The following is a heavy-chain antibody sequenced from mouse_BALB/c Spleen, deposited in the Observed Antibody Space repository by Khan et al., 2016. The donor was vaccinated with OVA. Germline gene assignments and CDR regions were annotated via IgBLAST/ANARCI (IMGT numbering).Heavy chain of an antibody. CDR1: GFTFSSFA. Sequence: EVELVESGGGVVKPGGSLKLSCSTSGFTFSSFAMSWVRQTPETRLEWVATISTGGHYTFYPDSVRGRFTISRDNARNTLYLQMSSLRSEDTAIYYCARSLVDYYAMDYWGQGTSVTVSS. J-gene: IGHJ4*01. CDR2: ISTGGHYT. D-gene: IGHD2-2*01. CDR3: ARSLVDYYAMDY. V-gene: IGHV5-9-3*01.